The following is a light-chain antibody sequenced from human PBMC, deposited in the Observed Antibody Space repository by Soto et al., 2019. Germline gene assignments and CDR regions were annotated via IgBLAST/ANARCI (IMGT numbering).Light chain of an antibody. V-gene: IGKV1-39*01. CDR1: QSISNY. CDR2: AAS. Sequence: DIQMTQSPTSLSASLGDRVTITCRPSQSISNYLNWYQQKAGKAPKLLIYAASSLQSGVPSRFSGSGSGTDFTLTISSLEPEDFGVYYCLQRSNWPPVTFGGGTKVDIK. J-gene: IGKJ4*01. CDR3: LQRSNWPPVT.